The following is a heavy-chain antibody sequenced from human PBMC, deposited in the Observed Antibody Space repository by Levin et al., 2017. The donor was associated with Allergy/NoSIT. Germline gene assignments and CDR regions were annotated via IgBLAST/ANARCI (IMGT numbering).Heavy chain of an antibody. V-gene: IGHV3-15*01. CDR2: VKNKSDGGTT. Sequence: GESLKISCAASGFTLSSAWMSLVRQAPGKGLEWVGRVKNKSDGGTTDYAAPVKGRFTVSRDDSKNTVYLEMNSLEAEDTAVYYCTTYSSSSRPDIWGQGTMVTVSP. CDR1: GFTLSSAW. J-gene: IGHJ3*02. CDR3: TTYSSSSRPDI. D-gene: IGHD6-6*01.